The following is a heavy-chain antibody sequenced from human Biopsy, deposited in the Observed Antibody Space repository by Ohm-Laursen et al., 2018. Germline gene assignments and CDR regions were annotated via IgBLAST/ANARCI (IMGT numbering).Heavy chain of an antibody. Sequence: SLRLSCAASGFTFSSYWMNWVRQVPGKGLEWVATINKDGSTLQYVDSVRGRFTISRDNAKNTLHLQMNSLRADDTAIYYCAKDLHNYGMDVWGQGTTVTVSS. CDR2: INKDGSTL. CDR3: AKDLHNYGMDV. CDR1: GFTFSSYW. V-gene: IGHV3-74*03. J-gene: IGHJ6*02.